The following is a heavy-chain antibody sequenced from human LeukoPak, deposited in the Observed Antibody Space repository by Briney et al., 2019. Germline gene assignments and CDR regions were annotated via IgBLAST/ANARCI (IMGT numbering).Heavy chain of an antibody. J-gene: IGHJ4*02. CDR1: GYTFTSYY. CDR2: INPSGGST. D-gene: IGHD3-16*02. V-gene: IGHV1-46*01. Sequence: ASVKVSCKASGYTFTSYYMHWVRQAPGQGLEWMGIINPSGGSTSYAQKFQGRVTITRDMSTSTAYMELSSLRSEDTAVYYCAAALDYDYVWGSYRKTPVDYWGQGTLVTVSS. CDR3: AAALDYDYVWGSYRKTPVDY.